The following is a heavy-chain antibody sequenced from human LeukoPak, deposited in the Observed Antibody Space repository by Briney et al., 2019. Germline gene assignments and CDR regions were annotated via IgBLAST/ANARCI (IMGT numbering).Heavy chain of an antibody. CDR1: GFTFSSYA. V-gene: IGHV3-23*01. Sequence: GGSLRLSCAASGFTFSSYAMTWVRQAPGKGLEWVSGISGSGYSTYYADSVKGRFTISRDNSKNTLYLQMNSLRAEDTAVYYCAKARSLYADYVDCCSNWGQGTLVTVSS. CDR3: AKARSLYADYVDCCSN. CDR2: ISGSGYST. D-gene: IGHD4-17*01. J-gene: IGHJ4*02.